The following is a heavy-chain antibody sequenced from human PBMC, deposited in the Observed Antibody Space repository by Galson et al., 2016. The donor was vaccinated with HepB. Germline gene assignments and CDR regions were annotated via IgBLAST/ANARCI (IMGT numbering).Heavy chain of an antibody. V-gene: IGHV3-23*01. J-gene: IGHJ6*03. CDR1: GFTFNNYG. Sequence: SLRLSCAASGFTFNNYGMTWVRQAPGKGLEDVSSISMSGGSRDYAESVKGRFTISRDNSRSTLFLQMNSLRAEDTGVYYCVRGSTAPDVWGKGTTGTVS. CDR2: ISMSGGSR. D-gene: IGHD3-16*01. CDR3: VRGSTAPDV.